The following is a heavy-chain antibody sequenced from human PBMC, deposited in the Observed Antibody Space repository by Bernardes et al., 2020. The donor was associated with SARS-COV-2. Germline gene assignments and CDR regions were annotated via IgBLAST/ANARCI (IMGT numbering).Heavy chain of an antibody. V-gene: IGHV3-23*01. D-gene: IGHD3-22*01. Sequence: GRSLCPSCAASGFASTTNAMSWVRQAPAKGLEWVATLYGGPADTYHEESVKGRFTVARDDSRSTLYLQMNSLRAEDTAVYYCAKDQISGNSRFDAFDVWGRGTLVIVSS. CDR2: LYGGPADT. CDR1: GFASTTNA. J-gene: IGHJ3*01. CDR3: AKDQISGNSRFDAFDV.